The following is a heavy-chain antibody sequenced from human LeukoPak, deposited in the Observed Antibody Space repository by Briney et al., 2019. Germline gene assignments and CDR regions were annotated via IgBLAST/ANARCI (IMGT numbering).Heavy chain of an antibody. Sequence: PSETLSLTCAVYGGSFSGYYWSWIRQPPGKGLEWIGEINQSGSTNYNPSLKSRVTISVDTSKNQFSLKLSSVTAADTAVYYCATGGWIIPKYHFYDWGRGTLVTVSS. CDR3: ATGGWIIPKYHFYD. CDR2: INQSGST. CDR1: GGSFSGYY. V-gene: IGHV4-34*01. D-gene: IGHD2-2*01. J-gene: IGHJ4*02.